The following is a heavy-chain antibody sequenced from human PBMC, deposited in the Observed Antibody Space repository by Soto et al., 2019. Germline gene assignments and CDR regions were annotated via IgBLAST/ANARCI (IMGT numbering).Heavy chain of an antibody. D-gene: IGHD6-19*01. CDR3: ARDGSGWYNYYYGMDV. J-gene: IGHJ6*02. CDR2: INSDGSST. CDR1: GFTFSSYW. Sequence: EVQLVESGGRLVQPGGSLRLSCAASGFTFSSYWMHWVRQAPGKGLVWVSRINSDGSSTSYADSVKGRFTISRDNAKNTLYLQMNRLKAEDTAVYYCARDGSGWYNYYYGMDVWGQGTTVTVSS. V-gene: IGHV3-74*01.